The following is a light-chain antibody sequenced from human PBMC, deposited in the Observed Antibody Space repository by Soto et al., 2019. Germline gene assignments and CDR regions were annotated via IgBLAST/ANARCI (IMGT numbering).Light chain of an antibody. J-gene: IGKJ4*01. CDR1: ESVGSN. CDR2: GAS. CDR3: QQYNNWLT. V-gene: IGKV3-15*01. Sequence: EIVLTQSPGTLSLSPGERVTLSCRASESVGSNLAWYQQKPGQAPRLLIYGASTRATGVPARFSGSGSGTEFTLTISSLQSEDFALYYCQQYNNWLTFGGGTKVEIE.